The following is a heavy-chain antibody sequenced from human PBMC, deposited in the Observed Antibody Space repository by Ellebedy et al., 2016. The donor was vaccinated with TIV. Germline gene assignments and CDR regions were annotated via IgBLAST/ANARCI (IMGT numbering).Heavy chain of an antibody. CDR1: GFSFRSYW. V-gene: IGHV3-7*01. J-gene: IGHJ5*02. Sequence: GGSLRLSCVASGFSFRSYWMSWVRQAPGKGLEWVANIYQDGSEKYYVDSVKGRFTISRDNAKNSLYLQMNGLRGEDTAVYYCARRGSYGDYAVQINSWLGLWGQGTLVIVSS. CDR3: ARRGSYGDYAVQINSWLGL. CDR2: IYQDGSEK. D-gene: IGHD4-17*01.